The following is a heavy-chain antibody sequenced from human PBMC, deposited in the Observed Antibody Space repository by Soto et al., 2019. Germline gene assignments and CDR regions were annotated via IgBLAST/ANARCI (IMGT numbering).Heavy chain of an antibody. CDR1: GDSISSFY. CDR2: IYYSGST. D-gene: IGHD4-4*01. V-gene: IGHV4-59*01. Sequence: SETLSLTCTVSGDSISSFYWSWVRQPPGKGLEWIGYIYYSGSTSYNPPLESRVTISVDTSENQFSLKLRSVAAADTAVYYCARLRRTTAITVSYYFDYWGQGTLVTVSS. J-gene: IGHJ4*02. CDR3: ARLRRTTAITVSYYFDY.